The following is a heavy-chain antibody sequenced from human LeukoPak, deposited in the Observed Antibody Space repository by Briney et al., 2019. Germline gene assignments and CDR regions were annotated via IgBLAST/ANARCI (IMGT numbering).Heavy chain of an antibody. D-gene: IGHD2-15*01. CDR1: GFTFSAYG. J-gene: IGHJ5*02. CDR2: ISGSSGST. CDR3: ARMVGYCSGGTCYTQRWFDP. V-gene: IGHV3-23*01. Sequence: GGSLRLSCAASGFTFSAYGMHWVRQAPGKGLEWVSGISGSSGSTYYADSVKGRFTISRGNSKNTLFLQMNSLRAEDTAVYYCARMVGYCSGGTCYTQRWFDPWGQGTLVTVSS.